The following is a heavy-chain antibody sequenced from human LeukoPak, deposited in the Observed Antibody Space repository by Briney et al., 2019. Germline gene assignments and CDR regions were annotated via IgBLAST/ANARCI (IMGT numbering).Heavy chain of an antibody. CDR3: ARDEDAF. Sequence: PGGSLRLSCVASGFTFNSYNMNWVRQAPGKGLEWVSYISSDSTTIFYADSVKGRLTISRDNVKNSLFLQLNSLRDEDTAVYYCARDEDAFGGQGTLVTVSS. CDR1: GFTFNSYN. V-gene: IGHV3-48*02. CDR2: ISSDSTTI. J-gene: IGHJ4*02.